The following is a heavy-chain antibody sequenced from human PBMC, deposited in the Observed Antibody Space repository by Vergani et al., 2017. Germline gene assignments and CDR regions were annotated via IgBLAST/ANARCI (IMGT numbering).Heavy chain of an antibody. Sequence: QVQLAESGGGRVQPGRSLRLSCAASGFSFSSHAINWVRQAPGKGLEGVAVISNDGSKKYYADSVKGRFTISRDNSKNTLDLQMNSLRTQDTAVYYCAKAGSVTSGSLQYNFYMDVWGKGTTVTVS. CDR1: GFSFSSHA. V-gene: IGHV3-30*18. D-gene: IGHD3-10*01. CDR3: AKAGSVTSGSLQYNFYMDV. CDR2: ISNDGSKK. J-gene: IGHJ6*03.